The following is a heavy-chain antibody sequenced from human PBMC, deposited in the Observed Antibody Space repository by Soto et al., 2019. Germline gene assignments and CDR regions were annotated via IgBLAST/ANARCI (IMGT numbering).Heavy chain of an antibody. D-gene: IGHD3-3*01. CDR1: GYPVTAYY. V-gene: IGHV1-2*02. J-gene: IGHJ3*02. Sequence: QLHLVQSGAVVKKPGASVTVSCSASGYPVTAYYMHWVRQAPGRGLEWMGGINPATGAAKYTQTLQGRVTMTRDTSTSTVFMDLSGLTSEDTAFFYCARGGGVGVAGSAAFDMWGQGTLVTVSS. CDR3: ARGGGVGVAGSAAFDM. CDR2: INPATGAA.